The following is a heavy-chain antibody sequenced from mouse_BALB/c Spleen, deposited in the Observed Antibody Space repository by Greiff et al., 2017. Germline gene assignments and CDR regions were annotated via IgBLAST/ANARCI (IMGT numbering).Heavy chain of an antibody. D-gene: IGHD3-1*01. CDR2: ISYSGST. V-gene: IGHV3-2*02. CDR3: AVGGYYFDY. J-gene: IGHJ2*01. Sequence: EVKLQESGPGLVKPSQSLSLTCTVTGYSITSDYAWNWIRQFPGNKLEWMGYISYSGSTSYNPSLKSRISITRDTSKNQFFLQLNSVTTEDTATYYCAVGGYYFDYWGQGTTLTVSS. CDR1: GYSITSDYA.